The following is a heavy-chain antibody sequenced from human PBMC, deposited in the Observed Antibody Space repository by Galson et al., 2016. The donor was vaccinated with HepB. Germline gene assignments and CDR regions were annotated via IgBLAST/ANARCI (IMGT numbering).Heavy chain of an antibody. CDR3: ASDVAAAGKAVGAFDI. Sequence: CAISGDSVFSNSVAWNWIRQSPSRGLEWLGRTYYRSKLYNDYAVSVKRRISINPDTSKNQFSLQLNSVTPEDTAVYHCASDVAAAGKAVGAFDIWGQGTMVTVSS. J-gene: IGHJ3*02. CDR1: GDSVFSNSVA. D-gene: IGHD6-13*01. CDR2: TYYRSKLYN. V-gene: IGHV6-1*01.